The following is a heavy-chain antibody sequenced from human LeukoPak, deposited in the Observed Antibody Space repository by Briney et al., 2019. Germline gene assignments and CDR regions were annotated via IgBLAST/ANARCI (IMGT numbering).Heavy chain of an antibody. D-gene: IGHD3-9*01. J-gene: IGHJ4*02. CDR3: ARGPGRLRYFDWPAGDLGY. CDR1: GYTFTGYY. Sequence: GASVKVSCKASGYTFTGYYMHWVRQAPRQGLEWMGWFNPNSGGTNYAQKFQGRVTMTGDTSISTAYMELSRLRSDDTAVYYCARGPGRLRYFDWPAGDLGYWGQGSLVTVSS. V-gene: IGHV1-2*02. CDR2: FNPNSGGT.